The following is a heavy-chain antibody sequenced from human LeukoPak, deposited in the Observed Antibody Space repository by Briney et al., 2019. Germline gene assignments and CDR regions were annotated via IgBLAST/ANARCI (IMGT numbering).Heavy chain of an antibody. CDR1: GYTFTSYY. J-gene: IGHJ5*02. Sequence: ASVKVSCTASGYTFTSYYMHWVRQAPGQGLEWMGIINPSGGSTSYAQKFQGRVTMTRDTSTSTVYMELSSLRSEDTAVYYCARVGVGATYWFDPWGQGTLVTVSS. D-gene: IGHD1-26*01. CDR2: INPSGGST. CDR3: ARVGVGATYWFDP. V-gene: IGHV1-46*01.